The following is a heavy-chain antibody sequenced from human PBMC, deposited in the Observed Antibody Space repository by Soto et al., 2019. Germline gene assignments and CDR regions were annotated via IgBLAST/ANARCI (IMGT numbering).Heavy chain of an antibody. CDR1: GGTFSSYA. CDR2: IIPIFGTA. V-gene: IGHV1-69*13. D-gene: IGHD3-10*01. J-gene: IGHJ4*02. CDR3: ARMGSMVRARRYYFDY. Sequence: ASVKVSCKASGGTFSSYAISWVRQAPGQGLEWMGGIIPIFGTANYAQKFQGRVTITADESTSTAYMELSSLRSEDTAVYYCARMGSMVRARRYYFDYWGQGTLVTVSS.